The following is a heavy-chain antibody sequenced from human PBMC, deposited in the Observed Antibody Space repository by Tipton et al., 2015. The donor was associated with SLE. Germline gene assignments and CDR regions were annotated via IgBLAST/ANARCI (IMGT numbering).Heavy chain of an antibody. J-gene: IGHJ3*02. V-gene: IGHV3-48*04. CDR2: ISSSSGSI. CDR3: ARDPSYDSSGYYYAPNAFDI. CDR1: GFTFSSYT. Sequence: SLRLSCAASGFTFSSYTMNWVRQAPGEGLEWVSSISSSSGSIYYADSVKGRFTISRDNAKNSLYLQMNSLRAKDTAVYYCARDPSYDSSGYYYAPNAFDIWGQGTMVTVSS. D-gene: IGHD3-22*01.